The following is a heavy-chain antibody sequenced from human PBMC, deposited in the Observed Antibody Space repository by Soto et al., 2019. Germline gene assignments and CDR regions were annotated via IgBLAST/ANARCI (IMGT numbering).Heavy chain of an antibody. CDR2: ISGSGETP. D-gene: IGHD3-22*01. Sequence: GGSLRLSCVASGFTFISSFMGWIRQAPGKGLEWVSGISGSGETPYYADSVKGRFTISRDNYKNMLYLQMNSLRAEDTAVYYCAKGSHYYDSSGYYQYFDYWGQGTLVNVSP. CDR1: GFTFISSF. V-gene: IGHV3-23*01. CDR3: AKGSHYYDSSGYYQYFDY. J-gene: IGHJ4*02.